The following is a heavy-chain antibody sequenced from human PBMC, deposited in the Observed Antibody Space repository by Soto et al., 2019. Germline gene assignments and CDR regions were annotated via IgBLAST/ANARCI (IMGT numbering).Heavy chain of an antibody. Sequence: AKVCCAASGYSFTNYGISWVRQAPGQGPEWMGWINVYNGNTNYAQKIQGRVTMTTDTSTSTAYMELRSLTSDDAAVYYWARILGSNYKWFDPWGQGTLVTVSS. J-gene: IGHJ5*02. CDR1: GYSFTNYG. CDR2: INVYNGNT. V-gene: IGHV1-18*01. CDR3: ARILGSNYKWFDP. D-gene: IGHD2-15*01.